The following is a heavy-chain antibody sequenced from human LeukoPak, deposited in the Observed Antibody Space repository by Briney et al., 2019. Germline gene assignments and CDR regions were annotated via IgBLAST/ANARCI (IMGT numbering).Heavy chain of an antibody. CDR2: IYSGGST. Sequence: PGGSLRLSCAASGFTVSSNYMSWVRQAPGKGLEWVSVIYSGGSTYYADSVKGRFTISRDNSKNTLYLQMNSLRAEDTAVYYCARDRGYSSSWYWYYDLWGRGTLLTVSS. J-gene: IGHJ2*01. CDR3: ARDRGYSSSWYWYYDL. V-gene: IGHV3-53*01. CDR1: GFTVSSNY. D-gene: IGHD6-13*01.